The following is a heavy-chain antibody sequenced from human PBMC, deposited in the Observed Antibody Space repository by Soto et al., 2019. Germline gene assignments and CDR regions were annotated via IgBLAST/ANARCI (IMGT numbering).Heavy chain of an antibody. D-gene: IGHD2-15*01. CDR1: GFTFSSYS. J-gene: IGHJ5*02. CDR2: ISSTSNTI. V-gene: IGHV3-48*01. Sequence: EVQLVESGGGLVQPGGSLRLSCAASGFTFSSYSMNWVRQAPGKGLEWVSYISSTSNTIYYADSVKGRFTISRDNAKNSLYVPRNSLTVEDKTLYYCGREGCNLKGGRNWFDLWGQGTLDPGFS. CDR3: GREGCNLKGGRNWFDL.